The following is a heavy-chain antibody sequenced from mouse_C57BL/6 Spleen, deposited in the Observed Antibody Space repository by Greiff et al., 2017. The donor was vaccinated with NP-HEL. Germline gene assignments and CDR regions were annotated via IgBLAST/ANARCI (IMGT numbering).Heavy chain of an antibody. J-gene: IGHJ2*01. D-gene: IGHD2-3*01. CDR3: ARWDGYYFDY. CDR2: INYDGSST. Sequence: EVKLVESEGGLVQPGSSMKLSCTASGFTFSDYYMAWVRQVPEKGLEWVANINYDGSSTYYLDSLKSRFIISRDNAKNILYLQMSSLKSEDTATYYCARWDGYYFDYWGQGTTLTVSS. CDR1: GFTFSDYY. V-gene: IGHV5-16*01.